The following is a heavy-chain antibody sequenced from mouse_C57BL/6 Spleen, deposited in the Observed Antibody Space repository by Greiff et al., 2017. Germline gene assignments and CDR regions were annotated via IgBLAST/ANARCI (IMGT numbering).Heavy chain of an antibody. CDR3: ARQLPPMDD. V-gene: IGHV5-6*01. CDR1: GFTFSSYG. J-gene: IGHJ4*01. Sequence: EVKLMESGGDLVKPGGSLKLSCAASGFTFSSYGMSWVRQTPDKRLEWVATISSGGSYTYYPDSVKGRFTISRDNAKNNLDLQMSRLKSEDTAMYYCARQLPPMDDWGQGTSVTVSS. CDR2: ISSGGSYT.